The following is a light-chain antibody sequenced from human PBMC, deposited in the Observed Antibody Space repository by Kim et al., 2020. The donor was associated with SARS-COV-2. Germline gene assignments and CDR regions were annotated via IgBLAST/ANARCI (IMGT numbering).Light chain of an antibody. CDR3: QVWDSSSDHVV. Sequence: APCKTARITCGGNNIGNKSVHWYQQKPGQAPVLVIYSDSDRPSGIPERFSGSNSGNTATLTISRVEAGDEADYYCQVWDSSSDHVVFGGGTQLTVL. CDR2: SDS. J-gene: IGLJ2*01. V-gene: IGLV3-21*04. CDR1: NIGNKS.